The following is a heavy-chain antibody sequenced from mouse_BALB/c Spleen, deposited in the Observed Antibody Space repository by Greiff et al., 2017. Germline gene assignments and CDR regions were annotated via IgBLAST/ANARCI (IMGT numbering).Heavy chain of an antibody. V-gene: IGHV5-4*02. CDR1: GFTFSDYY. CDR3: ARDSGNYGYFDY. CDR2: ISDGGSYT. D-gene: IGHD2-1*01. Sequence: EVKVVESGGGLVKPGGSLKLSCAASGFTFSDYYMYWVRQTPEKRLVWVATISDGGSYTYYPDSVKGRFTISRDNAKNNLYLQMSSLKSEDTAMYYCARDSGNYGYFDYWGQGTTLAVSS. J-gene: IGHJ2*01.